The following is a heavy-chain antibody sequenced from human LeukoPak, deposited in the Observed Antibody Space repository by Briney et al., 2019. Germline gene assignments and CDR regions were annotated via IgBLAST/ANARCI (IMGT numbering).Heavy chain of an antibody. CDR3: ARQGVYSSSPPLDY. CDR2: ISYSGST. Sequence: SGTLSLTCTVSGGSIISNSYCWGWIRQPPGKGLEWIGSISYSGSTYYNPSLKSRVTISIDTSKNQFSLKLSSVTAADTAVYFCARQGVYSSSPPLDYWGQGTLVTVSS. CDR1: GGSIISNSYC. V-gene: IGHV4-39*01. J-gene: IGHJ4*02. D-gene: IGHD6-6*01.